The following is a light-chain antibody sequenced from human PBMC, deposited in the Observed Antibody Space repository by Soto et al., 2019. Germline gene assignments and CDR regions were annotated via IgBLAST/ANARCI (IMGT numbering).Light chain of an antibody. J-gene: IGLJ3*02. Sequence: QLVLTQPPSASGTPGQRVTIFCSGASSNIGSNYVYWYQQFPGAAPKLLIYRNNQRPSGVPDRFSGSKSGTSASLAISGLRSEDEADYHCAAWDDRLNGPVFGGGTKLTVL. V-gene: IGLV1-47*01. CDR2: RNN. CDR1: SSNIGSNY. CDR3: AAWDDRLNGPV.